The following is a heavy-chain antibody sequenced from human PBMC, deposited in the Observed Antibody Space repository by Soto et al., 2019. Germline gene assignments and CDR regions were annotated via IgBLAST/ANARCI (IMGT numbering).Heavy chain of an antibody. J-gene: IGHJ6*02. CDR1: GDSVSSNSAA. V-gene: IGHV6-1*01. CDR3: AREDTRSYGSGSYLNYYYYGMDV. D-gene: IGHD3-10*01. Sequence: PSQTLSLTCAISGDSVSSNSAAWNWIRQSPSRGLEWLGRTYYRSKWYNDYAVSVKSRITINPDTSKNQFSLQLNSVTPEDTAVYYCAREDTRSYGSGSYLNYYYYGMDVWGQGTTVTVS. CDR2: TYYRSKWYN.